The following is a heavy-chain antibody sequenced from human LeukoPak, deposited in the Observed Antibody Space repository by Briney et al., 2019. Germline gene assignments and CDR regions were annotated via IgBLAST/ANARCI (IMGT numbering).Heavy chain of an antibody. Sequence: SETLSLTCTVSGGSISSYYWSWIRHPRGKGLEGLECIGYIYYTGSTNYNPSLKSRVTMSVDTSKNQFSLKLSSVTAADTAVYYCARVSLVRGAPDYYFDYWGQGTLVTVSS. J-gene: IGHJ4*02. CDR1: GGSISSYY. CDR3: ARVSLVRGAPDYYFDY. V-gene: IGHV4-59*12. CDR2: IYYTGST. D-gene: IGHD3-10*01.